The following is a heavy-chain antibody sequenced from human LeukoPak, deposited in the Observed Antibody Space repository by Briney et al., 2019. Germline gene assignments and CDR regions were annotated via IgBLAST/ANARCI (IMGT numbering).Heavy chain of an antibody. CDR1: GFTFTNYA. CDR3: ARAKPKNMVRGLIMRRESRYYFDY. V-gene: IGHV3-53*01. CDR2: IYSGGST. D-gene: IGHD3-10*01. J-gene: IGHJ4*02. Sequence: PGGSLRLSCAASGFTFTNYAMNWVRQAPGKGLEWVSVIYSGGSTYYADSVKGRFTISRDNSKSTLYIQMNSLRAEDTAVYYCARAKPKNMVRGLIMRRESRYYFDYWGQGTLVTVSS.